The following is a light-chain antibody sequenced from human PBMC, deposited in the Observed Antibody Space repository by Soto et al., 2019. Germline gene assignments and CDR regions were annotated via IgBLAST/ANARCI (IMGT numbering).Light chain of an antibody. CDR3: QQYGSSPPIT. CDR2: GAS. J-gene: IGKJ5*01. Sequence: ENVLTQSPGTLSLSPGERATLSCRAIQSISRTYLAWYQQKPVQAPRLLIYGASNRATGMPDRFSGSGSGTDFSLTISRLEPEDVAVYYCQQYGSSPPITFGQGARLEVK. V-gene: IGKV3-20*01. CDR1: QSISRTY.